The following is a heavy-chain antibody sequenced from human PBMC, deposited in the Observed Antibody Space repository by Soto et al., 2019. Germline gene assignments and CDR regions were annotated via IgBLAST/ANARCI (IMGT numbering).Heavy chain of an antibody. CDR2: ISYDGSNK. J-gene: IGHJ4*02. CDR3: AKVCMAGVTYYFDY. CDR1: GFTFSTYE. V-gene: IGHV3-30*18. D-gene: IGHD3-10*01. Sequence: QVQLVDSGGGVVQPGRSLRLSCAASGFTFSTYEMHWVRQAPGKGLEWVAVISYDGSNKNYADSVKGRFTISRDNSKNTISMQMNSLRAEDTAVYYCAKVCMAGVTYYFDYWGQGTLVTVSS.